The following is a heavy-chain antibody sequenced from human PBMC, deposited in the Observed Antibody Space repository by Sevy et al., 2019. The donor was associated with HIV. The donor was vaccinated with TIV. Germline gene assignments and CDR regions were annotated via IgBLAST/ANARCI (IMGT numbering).Heavy chain of an antibody. CDR2: FYTGSKT. Sequence: GGSLRLSCAVSGFPVSSSYMNWVRQAQGKGLEWVSVFYTGSKTDYADSVKGRLTMSRDNSKNTQYLQMNGLRAEDTAVYYCARDKNAYYYGLDVWGQGTTVTVSS. CDR3: ARDKNAYYYGLDV. J-gene: IGHJ6*02. V-gene: IGHV3-53*01. CDR1: GFPVSSSY.